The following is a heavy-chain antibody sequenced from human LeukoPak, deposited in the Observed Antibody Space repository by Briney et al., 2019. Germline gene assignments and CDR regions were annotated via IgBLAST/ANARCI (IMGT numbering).Heavy chain of an antibody. CDR3: AKGQGSIQLWGPVY. D-gene: IGHD5-18*01. CDR2: ISGSGVTT. Sequence: PGGSPRLSCAASGFTFSSYAMSWVRQAPGKGLEWVSVISGSGVTTYDADSVKGRFTISRDNSKNTLYLQMNSLRVEDTAIYYCAKGQGSIQLWGPVYWGLGTLVTVSS. V-gene: IGHV3-23*01. J-gene: IGHJ4*02. CDR1: GFTFSSYA.